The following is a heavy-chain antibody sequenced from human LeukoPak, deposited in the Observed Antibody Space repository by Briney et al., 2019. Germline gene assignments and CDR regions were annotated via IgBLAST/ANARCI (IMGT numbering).Heavy chain of an antibody. CDR2: ISSDGREK. CDR3: AKDLSVRKGSFDY. D-gene: IGHD2/OR15-2a*01. V-gene: IGHV3-30*18. J-gene: IGHJ4*02. Sequence: GGSLRLSCAASGFTFSRYAIHWVRQAPGKGLEWVAVISSDGREKYYAASVKGRFTISRDNSMNTLYVQMSSLRAEDTAVYYCAKDLSVRKGSFDYWGQGTLVTVSS. CDR1: GFTFSRYA.